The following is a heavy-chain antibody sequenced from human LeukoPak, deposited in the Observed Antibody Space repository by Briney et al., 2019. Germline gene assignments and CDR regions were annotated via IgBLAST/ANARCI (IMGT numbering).Heavy chain of an antibody. CDR1: GFTFSGSA. Sequence: GGSLKLSCAASGFTFSGSAMHWVRQASGKGLEWAGRIRSKVNSYATAYAASVKGRFTISRDDSKNTAYLQMNSLKTEDTAVYYCTRLSSFDYWGQGTLVTVSS. J-gene: IGHJ4*02. V-gene: IGHV3-73*01. CDR2: IRSKVNSYAT. CDR3: TRLSSFDY.